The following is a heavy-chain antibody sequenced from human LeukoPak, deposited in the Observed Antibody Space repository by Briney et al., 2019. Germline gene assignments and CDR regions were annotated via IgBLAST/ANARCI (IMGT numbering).Heavy chain of an antibody. CDR3: ARGGIAVADPIDH. V-gene: IGHV3-21*01. J-gene: IGHJ4*02. CDR2: ISSSSSYI. Sequence: PGGSLRLSCAASGFTFSSYSMNWVRQAPGKGLEWVSSISSSSSYIYYADSVKGRFTISRDNAKNSLYLQMNSLRAEDTAVYYCARGGIAVADPIDHWGQGTLVTVSS. CDR1: GFTFSSYS. D-gene: IGHD6-19*01.